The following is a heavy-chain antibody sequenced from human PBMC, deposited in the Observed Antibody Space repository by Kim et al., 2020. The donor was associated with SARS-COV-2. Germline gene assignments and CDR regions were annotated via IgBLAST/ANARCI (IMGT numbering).Heavy chain of an antibody. CDR1: GYTFTGYY. CDR3: ARDSGLRLGELSLKYYFDF. Sequence: ASVKVSCKASGYTFTGYYVHWVRQAPGQGLEWMGWINPNSGGTSYAQNFQGWVTMTRDPSISTAYMELRRLRSDDTAVYYCARDSGLRLGELSLKYYFDFWGQGSLVTVSS. J-gene: IGHJ4*02. CDR2: INPNSGGT. D-gene: IGHD3-16*02. V-gene: IGHV1-2*04.